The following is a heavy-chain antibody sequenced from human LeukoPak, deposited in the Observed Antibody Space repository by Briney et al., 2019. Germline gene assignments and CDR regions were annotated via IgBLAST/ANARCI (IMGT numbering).Heavy chain of an antibody. Sequence: SETLSLTCTVSGGSISSYYWSWIRQPPGKGLEWIGYIYYSGSTYYNPSLNSRVTMSMDTSKNQISLKLTFVTAADTAVYFCARDNYYPFFYFDYWGQGTLATVSS. CDR3: ARDNYYPFFYFDY. V-gene: IGHV4-59*12. CDR2: IYYSGST. D-gene: IGHD3-10*01. J-gene: IGHJ4*02. CDR1: GGSISSYY.